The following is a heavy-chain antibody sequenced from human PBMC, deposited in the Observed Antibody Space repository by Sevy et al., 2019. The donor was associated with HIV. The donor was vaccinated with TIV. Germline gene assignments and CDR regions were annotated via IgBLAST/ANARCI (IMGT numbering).Heavy chain of an antibody. J-gene: IGHJ4*02. D-gene: IGHD3-10*01. CDR3: ARAGYYGSGSYYNDY. V-gene: IGHV1-46*01. CDR2: INPSGGST. Sequence: ASVKVSCKASGYTFTSYHMHWVRQAPGQGLDGMGIINPSGGSTSYAQKFQGRVTMTRETSTSTVYMELSSLRSEETAVYYCARAGYYGSGSYYNDYWGQGTLVTVSS. CDR1: GYTFTSYH.